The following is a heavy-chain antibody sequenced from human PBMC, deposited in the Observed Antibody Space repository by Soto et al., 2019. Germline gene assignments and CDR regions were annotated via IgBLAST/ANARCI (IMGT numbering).Heavy chain of an antibody. J-gene: IGHJ4*02. CDR3: ANRKPSGYDYFPFDY. Sequence: GGSLRLSCAASGFTFNSYAMSWVRQAPGKGLEWVSAISGSGLITYYADSVKGRFTISRDNSKNTLYLQMNSLRVGDTAVYYCANRKPSGYDYFPFDYWGQGTLVTVSS. CDR1: GFTFNSYA. V-gene: IGHV3-23*01. CDR2: ISGSGLIT. D-gene: IGHD5-12*01.